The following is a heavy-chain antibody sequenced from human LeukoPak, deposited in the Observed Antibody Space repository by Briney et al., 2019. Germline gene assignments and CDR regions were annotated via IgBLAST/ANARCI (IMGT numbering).Heavy chain of an antibody. CDR2: IRSKAYGGIT. V-gene: IGHV3-49*03. J-gene: IGHJ4*02. CDR1: GFTFGDYA. D-gene: IGHD3-3*01. Sequence: GGSLRLSCTASGFTFGDYAMSWFRQAPGKGLEWVGFIRSKAYGGITEYAASVKGRFTISRDDSKSIAYLQMNSLKTEDTAVYYCTRDLGSITIFGDGVFDYWGQGTLVTVSS. CDR3: TRDLGSITIFGDGVFDY.